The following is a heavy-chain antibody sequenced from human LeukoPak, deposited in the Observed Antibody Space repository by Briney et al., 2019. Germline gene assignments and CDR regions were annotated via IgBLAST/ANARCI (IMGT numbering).Heavy chain of an antibody. CDR1: GGTFSSYA. CDR2: IIPIFGTA. V-gene: IGHV1-69*05. J-gene: IGHJ3*02. CDR3: ARVPTTVTTSAFDI. Sequence: SVKVSCKASGGTFSSYAISWVRQAPGQGLEWMGGIIPIFGTANYAQKLQGRVTMTTDTSTSTAYMELRSLRSDDTAVYYCARVPTTVTTSAFDIWGQGTMVTVSS. D-gene: IGHD4-17*01.